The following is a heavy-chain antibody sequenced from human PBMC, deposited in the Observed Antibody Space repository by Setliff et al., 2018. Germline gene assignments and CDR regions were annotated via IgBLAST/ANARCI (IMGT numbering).Heavy chain of an antibody. Sequence: PSETLSLTCNVSGVSISSYYWSWIRQPPGKGLESIGYIQKSGGTNYNPALKSRVTISVDTSTNQFSLKLRSVTAAVTAVYYCARLSWNGLRYYGLDVWGQGTTVTVSS. V-gene: IGHV4-59*01. J-gene: IGHJ6*02. D-gene: IGHD3-3*01. CDR3: ARLSWNGLRYYGLDV. CDR2: IQKSGGT. CDR1: GVSISSYY.